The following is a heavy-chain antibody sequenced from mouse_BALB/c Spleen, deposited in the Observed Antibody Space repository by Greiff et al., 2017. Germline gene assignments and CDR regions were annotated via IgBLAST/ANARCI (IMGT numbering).Heavy chain of an antibody. J-gene: IGHJ3*01. D-gene: IGHD1-1*01. Sequence: VQLQQSGAELVKPGASVKLSCTASGFNIKDTYMHWVKQRPEQGLEWIGRIDPANGNTKYDPKFQGKATITADTSSNTAYLQLSSLTSEDTAVYYCASIYYYGSFAYWGQGTLVTVSA. CDR3: ASIYYYGSFAY. CDR1: GFNIKDTY. V-gene: IGHV14-3*02. CDR2: IDPANGNT.